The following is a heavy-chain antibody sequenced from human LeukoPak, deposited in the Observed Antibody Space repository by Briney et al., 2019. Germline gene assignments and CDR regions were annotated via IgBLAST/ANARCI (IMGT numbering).Heavy chain of an antibody. CDR1: GLTFIRYW. V-gene: IGHV3-74*01. D-gene: IGHD3-9*01. CDR3: ARDNDTVFDY. Sequence: GGSLRLSRAASGLTFIRYWMHWVRQTPGKGLVWVSRINSDGSSTTYADSVKGRFTISRDNAKNTLYLQMNSLRAEDTAVYNCARDNDTVFDYWGQGTLVTVSS. CDR2: INSDGSST. J-gene: IGHJ4*02.